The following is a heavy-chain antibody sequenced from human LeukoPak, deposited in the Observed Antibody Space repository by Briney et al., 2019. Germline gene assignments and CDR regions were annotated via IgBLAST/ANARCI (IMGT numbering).Heavy chain of an antibody. V-gene: IGHV3-48*02. CDR1: GFTFSNAW. CDR3: ARDYDWAFDF. J-gene: IGHJ4*02. Sequence: TGGSLRLSCAASGFTFSNAWMSWVRQAPGKGLEWIAYINHNGEAIYYPDFVKGRFIISRDNAKNSLFLQMNDLRDEDTAVYYCARDYDWAFDFWGQGTRVTVSS. CDR2: INHNGEAI. D-gene: IGHD3-9*01.